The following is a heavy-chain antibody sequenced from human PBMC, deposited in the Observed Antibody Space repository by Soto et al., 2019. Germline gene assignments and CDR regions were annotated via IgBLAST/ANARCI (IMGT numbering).Heavy chain of an antibody. CDR2: IYWDDDK. CDR1: GFSLSTNGVG. Sequence: QITLKESGPTLVKPTQTLTLTCTFSGFSLSTNGVGVGWIRQPPGKALEWLAIIYWDDDKRYSPSLKSRLTISKDTAKIRVVLTMHTMDPVETATYYCAHRHRITMYDYWGQGTLVTVSS. CDR3: AHRHRITMYDY. J-gene: IGHJ4*02. V-gene: IGHV2-5*02. D-gene: IGHD3-10*02.